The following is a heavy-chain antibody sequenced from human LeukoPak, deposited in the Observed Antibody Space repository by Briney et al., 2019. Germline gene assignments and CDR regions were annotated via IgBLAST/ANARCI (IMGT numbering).Heavy chain of an antibody. CDR2: INPNSGGT. J-gene: IGHJ5*02. CDR3: ARYYYDILTGYSNWFDP. V-gene: IGHV1-2*03. D-gene: IGHD3-9*01. Sequence: VASVKVSCKASGYTFTGYYMHWVPQAPGQGLEWMGWINPNSGGTNYAQKFQGRVTMTRDTSISTAYMELSRLRSDDTAVYYCARYYYDILTGYSNWFDPWGQGTLVTVSS. CDR1: GYTFTGYY.